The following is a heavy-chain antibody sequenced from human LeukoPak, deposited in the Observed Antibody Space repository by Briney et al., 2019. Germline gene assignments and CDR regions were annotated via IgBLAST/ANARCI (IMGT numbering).Heavy chain of an antibody. CDR2: INHSGST. V-gene: IGHV4-34*01. CDR1: GGSFSGYY. Sequence: SETLSLTCAVYGGSFSGYYWSWIRQPPGKGLEWTGEINHSGSTNYNPSLKSRVTISVDMSKNQFSLKLSSVTAADTAVYYCAREDWNDEGGLDYWGQGTLVTVSS. D-gene: IGHD1-1*01. J-gene: IGHJ4*02. CDR3: AREDWNDEGGLDY.